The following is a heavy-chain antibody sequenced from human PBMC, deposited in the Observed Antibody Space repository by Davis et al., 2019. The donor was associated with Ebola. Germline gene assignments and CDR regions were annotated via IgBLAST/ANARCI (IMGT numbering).Heavy chain of an antibody. CDR3: TAAFLYGDYDY. V-gene: IGHV3-15*01. CDR1: GFTFSNAW. CDR2: IKSKTDGGTT. D-gene: IGHD4-17*01. J-gene: IGHJ4*02. Sequence: GESLKISCAASGFTFSNAWMSWVRQAPGQGLEWVGRIKSKTDGGTTDYAAPVKGRFTISRDDSKNTLYLQMNSLKTEDTAVYYCTAAFLYGDYDYWGQGTLVTVSS.